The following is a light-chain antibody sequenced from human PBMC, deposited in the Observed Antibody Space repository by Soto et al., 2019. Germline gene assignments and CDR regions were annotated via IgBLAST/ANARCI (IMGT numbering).Light chain of an antibody. Sequence: QSVLTQPASVSGSPGQSITISCTGTSSDVGNYNYVSWYQQHPGKVPKLMIYDVNNRPSGVSNRFSGSKSGNTASLTISGLQAEDESDYYCISYTSSSTLVFGTGTKLTVL. V-gene: IGLV2-14*01. CDR2: DVN. J-gene: IGLJ1*01. CDR3: ISYTSSSTLV. CDR1: SSDVGNYNY.